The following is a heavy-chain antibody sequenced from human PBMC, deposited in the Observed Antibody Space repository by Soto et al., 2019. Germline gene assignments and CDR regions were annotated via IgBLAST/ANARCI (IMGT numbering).Heavy chain of an antibody. D-gene: IGHD3-22*01. V-gene: IGHV1-18*01. Sequence: ASVKVSCKASGYTFTSYGISWVRRAPGQGLEWMGWISAYNGNTNYAQKLQGRVTMTTDTSTSTAYMELRSLRSDDAAVYYCARDHYDSSGYYDYYFDYWGQGTLVTVSS. CDR2: ISAYNGNT. CDR3: ARDHYDSSGYYDYYFDY. CDR1: GYTFTSYG. J-gene: IGHJ4*02.